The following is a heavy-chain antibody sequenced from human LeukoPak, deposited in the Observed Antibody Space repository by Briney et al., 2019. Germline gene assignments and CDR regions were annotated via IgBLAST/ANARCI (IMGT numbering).Heavy chain of an antibody. D-gene: IGHD1-1*01. CDR3: ARDGDWNDGRVY. J-gene: IGHJ4*02. V-gene: IGHV3-64*01. CDR2: ISANGGRT. Sequence: GGSLRLSCAASGFSFSSFFMHWVRQAPGKGLEYVSGISANGGRTYYANSVKGRFTISRDNAKNSLYLQMNSLRDEDTAVYYCARDGDWNDGRVYWGQGTLVTVSS. CDR1: GFSFSSFF.